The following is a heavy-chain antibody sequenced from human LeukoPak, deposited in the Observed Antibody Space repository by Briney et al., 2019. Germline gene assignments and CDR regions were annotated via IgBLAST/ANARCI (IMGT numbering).Heavy chain of an antibody. J-gene: IGHJ5*02. CDR1: GFTFSGSA. V-gene: IGHV3-73*01. Sequence: PGGSLRLSCAASGFTFSGSAMRWVRQASGKGLEWVGRIRSKANSYATAYAASVKGRFTISRDDSKNTAYLQMNSLKTEDTAVYYCTRHACKGSGSYILCWFDPWGQGTLVTVSS. D-gene: IGHD3-10*01. CDR2: IRSKANSYAT. CDR3: TRHACKGSGSYILCWFDP.